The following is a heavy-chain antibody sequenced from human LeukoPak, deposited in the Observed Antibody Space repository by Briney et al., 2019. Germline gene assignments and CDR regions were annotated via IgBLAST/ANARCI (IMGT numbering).Heavy chain of an antibody. CDR3: AREVGYCSGGSCYAVPTSHYFDY. V-gene: IGHV3-30*04. D-gene: IGHD2-15*01. Sequence: PGGSLRLSCAASGFTFSSYAMHWVRQAPGKGLEWVAVISYDGSNKYYADSVKGRFTISRDNSKNTLYLQMNSLRAEDTAVYYCAREVGYCSGGSCYAVPTSHYFDYWGQGTLVTVSS. CDR1: GFTFSSYA. J-gene: IGHJ4*02. CDR2: ISYDGSNK.